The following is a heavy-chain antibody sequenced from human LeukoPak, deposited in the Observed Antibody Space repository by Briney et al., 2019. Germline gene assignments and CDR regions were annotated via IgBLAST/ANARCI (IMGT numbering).Heavy chain of an antibody. Sequence: PGGSLRLSCAASGFSLSNSAMSWVRQAPGKGLEWVSLIIASSGSTFYADSVKGRFTISRDNSKNTPYLQMNSLRAEDTAVYYCAKGAYDYIEMGYFDYWGQGTLVTVSS. CDR3: AKGAYDYIEMGYFDY. CDR1: GFSLSNSA. V-gene: IGHV3-23*01. J-gene: IGHJ4*02. D-gene: IGHD5-12*01. CDR2: IIASSGST.